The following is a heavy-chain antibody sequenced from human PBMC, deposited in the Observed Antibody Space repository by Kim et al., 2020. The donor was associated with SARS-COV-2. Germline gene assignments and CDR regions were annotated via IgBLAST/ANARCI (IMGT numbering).Heavy chain of an antibody. CDR3: ARDEIGEAFWSGYYWGY. J-gene: IGHJ4*02. CDR1: GFTFSSYS. CDR2: ISSSSSYI. V-gene: IGHV3-21*01. Sequence: GGSLRLSCAASGFTFSSYSMNWVRQAPGKGLEWVSSISSSSSYIYYADSVKGRFTISRDNAKNSLYLQMNSLRAEDTAVYYCARDEIGEAFWSGYYWGYWGQGTLVTVSS. D-gene: IGHD3-3*01.